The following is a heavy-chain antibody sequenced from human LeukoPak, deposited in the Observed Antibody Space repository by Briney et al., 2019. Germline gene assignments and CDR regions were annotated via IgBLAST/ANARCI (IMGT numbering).Heavy chain of an antibody. V-gene: IGHV1-46*01. J-gene: IGHJ4*02. CDR1: GYTFTSYY. D-gene: IGHD3-22*01. CDR2: INPSGGST. CDR3: ARDDSSGYVDY. Sequence: ASVKVSCKASGYTFTSYYTHWVRQAPGQGLEWMGIINPSGGSTSYAQKFQGRVTMTRDTSTSTVYMELSSLRSEDTAVYYCARDDSSGYVDYWGQGTLVTVSS.